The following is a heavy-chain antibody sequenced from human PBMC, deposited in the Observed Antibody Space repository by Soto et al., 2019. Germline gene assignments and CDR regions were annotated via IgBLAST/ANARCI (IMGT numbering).Heavy chain of an antibody. CDR3: ARDRCSGGSCYPGSGYFDY. V-gene: IGHV3-30-3*01. CDR1: GFTFSSYA. CDR2: ISYDGSNK. D-gene: IGHD2-15*01. J-gene: IGHJ4*02. Sequence: PGGSLRLSCAASGFTFSSYAMHWVRQAPGKGLEWVAVISYDGSNKYYAASVKGRFTISRDNSKNTLYLQMNSMRAEDTAVYYCARDRCSGGSCYPGSGYFDYWGQGTLVTVSS.